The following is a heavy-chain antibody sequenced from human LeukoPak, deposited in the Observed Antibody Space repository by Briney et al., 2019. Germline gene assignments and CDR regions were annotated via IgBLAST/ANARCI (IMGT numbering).Heavy chain of an antibody. CDR2: IIPIFGTA. CDR3: ARGVVAPTGSGFDY. Sequence: SVKVSCKASGGTFSSYAISWVRQAPGQGLEWMGGIIPIFGTANYVQKFQGRVTITADESTSTAYMELSSLRSEDTAVYYCARGVVAPTGSGFDYWGQGTLVTVSS. J-gene: IGHJ4*02. D-gene: IGHD3-22*01. V-gene: IGHV1-69*13. CDR1: GGTFSSYA.